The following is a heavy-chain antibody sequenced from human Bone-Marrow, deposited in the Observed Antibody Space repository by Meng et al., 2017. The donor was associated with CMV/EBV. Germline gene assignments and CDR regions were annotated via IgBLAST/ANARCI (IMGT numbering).Heavy chain of an antibody. J-gene: IGHJ4*02. D-gene: IGHD4-23*01. CDR1: GFTFSDYY. Sequence: GESLKISCAASGFTFSDYYMSWIRQAPGKGLEWVSYISSSGSTIYYADSVKGRFTISRDNAKNSLYLQMNSLRAEDTAVYYCANTNDYGGYSLNWGQGTLVTVSS. V-gene: IGHV3-11*04. CDR3: ANTNDYGGYSLN. CDR2: ISSSGSTI.